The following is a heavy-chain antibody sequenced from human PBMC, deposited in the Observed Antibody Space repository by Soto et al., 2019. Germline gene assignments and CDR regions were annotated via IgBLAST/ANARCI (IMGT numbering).Heavy chain of an antibody. D-gene: IGHD3-10*01. Sequence: EVQLVESGGGWVQPGGSLRLSCAASGFTFSSYEMNWVRQAPGKGLVWVSYISSSGSTIYYADSVKGRFTISRDNAKNSLYLQMNSLRAEDTAVYYCARAMVRGVYGMDVWGQGTTVTVSS. V-gene: IGHV3-48*03. CDR3: ARAMVRGVYGMDV. CDR2: ISSSGSTI. J-gene: IGHJ6*02. CDR1: GFTFSSYE.